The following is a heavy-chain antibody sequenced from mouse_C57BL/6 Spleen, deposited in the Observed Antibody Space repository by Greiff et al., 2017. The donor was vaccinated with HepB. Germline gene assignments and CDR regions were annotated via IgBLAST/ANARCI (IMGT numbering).Heavy chain of an antibody. CDR3: ARAYSNYWYFDV. CDR1: GYTFTSYW. V-gene: IGHV1-69*01. J-gene: IGHJ1*03. CDR2: IDPSDSYT. D-gene: IGHD2-5*01. Sequence: QVQLQQPGAELVMPGASVKLSCKASGYTFTSYWMHWVKQRPGQGLEWIGEIDPSDSYTNYNQKFKGKSTLTVDKSSSTAYMQLSSLTSEDSAVYYCARAYSNYWYFDVWGTGTTVTVSS.